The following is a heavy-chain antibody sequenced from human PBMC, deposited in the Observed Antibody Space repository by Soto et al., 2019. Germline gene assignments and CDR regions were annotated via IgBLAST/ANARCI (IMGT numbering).Heavy chain of an antibody. J-gene: IGHJ4*02. D-gene: IGHD6-19*01. CDR3: ARLEETGYSSGWSAFDY. CDR2: INAGNGNT. V-gene: IGHV1-3*01. Sequence: QVPLVQSGAEVKKPGASVKVSCKASGYTFTSYAMHWVRQAPGQRLEWMGWINAGNGNTKYSQKFQGRVTITRDTSASTAYMELSSLRSEDTAVYYCARLEETGYSSGWSAFDYWGQGTLVTVSS. CDR1: GYTFTSYA.